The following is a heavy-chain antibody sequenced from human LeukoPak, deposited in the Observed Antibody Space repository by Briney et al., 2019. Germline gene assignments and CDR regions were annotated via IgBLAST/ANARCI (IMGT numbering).Heavy chain of an antibody. V-gene: IGHV4-59*01. CDR3: ARGDGYNREYYFDY. D-gene: IGHD5-24*01. CDR1: GGSISRDY. CDR2: IYYSGST. J-gene: IGHJ4*02. Sequence: SETLSLTCTVSGGSISRDYWSWIRQPPGKGLEWIGYIYYSGSTNYNPSLKSRVTISVDTSKNQFSLKLSSVTAADTAVYYCARGDGYNREYYFDYWGQGTLVTVSS.